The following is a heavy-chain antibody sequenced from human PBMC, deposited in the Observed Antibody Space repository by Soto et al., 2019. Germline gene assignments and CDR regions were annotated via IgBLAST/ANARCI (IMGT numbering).Heavy chain of an antibody. CDR3: ARDGGEYGGYDY. V-gene: IGHV1-2*04. Sequence: ASVKVSCKASGYTFSGYYMHWVRQVPGQGLERMGWINSRTGVTNYAQKFQGWVTMTRDTSISTAYMEVTRLKSDDTAVYYCARDGGEYGGYDYWGQGTLVTVS. J-gene: IGHJ4*02. CDR2: INSRTGVT. D-gene: IGHD5-12*01. CDR1: GYTFSGYY.